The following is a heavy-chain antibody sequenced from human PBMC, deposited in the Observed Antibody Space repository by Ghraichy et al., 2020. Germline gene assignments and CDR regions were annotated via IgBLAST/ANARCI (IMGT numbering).Heavy chain of an antibody. Sequence: GGSLRLSCAASGFTFSSYGMHWVRQAPGKGLEWVAVIWYDGSNKYYADSVKGRFTISRDNSKNTLYLQMNSLRAEDTAVYYCARDGHTDCSSTSCHPYYYYYYMDVWGKGTTVTVSS. CDR2: IWYDGSNK. CDR1: GFTFSSYG. V-gene: IGHV3-33*01. J-gene: IGHJ6*03. D-gene: IGHD2-2*01. CDR3: ARDGHTDCSSTSCHPYYYYYYMDV.